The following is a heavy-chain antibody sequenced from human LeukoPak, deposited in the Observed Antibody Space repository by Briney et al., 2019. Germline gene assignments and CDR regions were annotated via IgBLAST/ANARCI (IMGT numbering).Heavy chain of an antibody. D-gene: IGHD6-19*01. J-gene: IGHJ4*02. CDR1: GYTFTGYY. V-gene: IGHV1-2*02. Sequence: ASVKVSCKASGYTFTGYYMHWVRQAPGQGLEWMGWINPNSGGTNYAQKFQGRVTMTRDTSISTAYMELSRLRSDDTAIYYCAKNLGAVPGTGDGFDYWGQGTLVTVSS. CDR2: INPNSGGT. CDR3: AKNLGAVPGTGDGFDY.